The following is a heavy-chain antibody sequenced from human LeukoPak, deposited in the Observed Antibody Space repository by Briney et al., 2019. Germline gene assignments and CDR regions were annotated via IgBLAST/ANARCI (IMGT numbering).Heavy chain of an antibody. V-gene: IGHV4-59*01. CDR2: IYYSGST. Sequence: SETLSLTCTVSGGSIRSYYWSWIRQPPGKGLEWIGYIYYSGSTNYNPSLKSRVTILVDTSKNQFSLKLSSVTAADTAVYYCARVMCSTSCYINPWGQGTLVTVSS. CDR3: ARVMCSTSCYINP. CDR1: GGSIRSYY. D-gene: IGHD2-2*02. J-gene: IGHJ5*02.